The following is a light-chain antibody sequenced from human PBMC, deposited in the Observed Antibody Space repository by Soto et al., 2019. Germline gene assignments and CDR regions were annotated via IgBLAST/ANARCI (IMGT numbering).Light chain of an antibody. CDR1: SSDVGSYNL. J-gene: IGLJ2*01. Sequence: QSVLTQPASVSGSPGQSITISCTGTSSDVGSYNLVSWYQQHPGKAPKLMIYEDFKRPSGVSYRFSGSKSGNTASLTISGLEAEDEADYYCCSYAGSTTVVFGGGTKLTVL. CDR3: CSYAGSTTVV. CDR2: EDF. V-gene: IGLV2-23*01.